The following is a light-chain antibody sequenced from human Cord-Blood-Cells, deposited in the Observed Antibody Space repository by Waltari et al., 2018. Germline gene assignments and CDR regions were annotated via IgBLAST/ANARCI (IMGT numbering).Light chain of an antibody. J-gene: IGKJ4*01. CDR1: QSVSSN. CDR3: QQYNNWPLT. CDR2: GAS. Sequence: IVMPQSPATLPVSPGERATLSCRASQSVSSNLAWYQQKPGQAPRLLIYGASTRATGIPARFSGSGSGTEFTLTISSLQSEDFAVYYCQQYNNWPLTFGGGTKVEIK. V-gene: IGKV3-15*01.